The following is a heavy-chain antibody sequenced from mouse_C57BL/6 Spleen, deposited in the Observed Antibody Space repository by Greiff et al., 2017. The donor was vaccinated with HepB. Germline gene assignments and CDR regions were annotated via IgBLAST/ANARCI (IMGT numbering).Heavy chain of an antibody. CDR1: GFTFSDYG. J-gene: IGHJ1*03. D-gene: IGHD1-1*01. CDR3: ARGDYYGSSYPNWYFDV. V-gene: IGHV5-17*01. Sequence: DVMLVESGGGLVKPGGSLKLSCAASGFTFSDYGMHWVRQAPEKGLEWVAYISSGSSTIYYADTVKGRFTISRDNAKNTLFLQMTSLRSEDTAMYYCARGDYYGSSYPNWYFDVWGTGTTVTVSS. CDR2: ISSGSSTI.